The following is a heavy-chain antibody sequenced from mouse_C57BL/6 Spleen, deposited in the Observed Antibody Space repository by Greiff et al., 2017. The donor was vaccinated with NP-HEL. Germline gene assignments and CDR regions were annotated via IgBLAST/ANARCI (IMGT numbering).Heavy chain of an antibody. CDR2: INPSTGGT. CDR3: ARGPLYGSFDY. CDR1: GYSFTGYY. D-gene: IGHD1-1*01. J-gene: IGHJ2*01. V-gene: IGHV1-42*01. Sequence: EVQLQQSGPELVKPGASVKISCKASGYSFTGYYMNWVKQSPEKSLEWIGEINPSTGGTTYNQKFKAKATLTVDKSSSTAYMQLKSLTSEDSAVYYCARGPLYGSFDYWGQGTTLTVSS.